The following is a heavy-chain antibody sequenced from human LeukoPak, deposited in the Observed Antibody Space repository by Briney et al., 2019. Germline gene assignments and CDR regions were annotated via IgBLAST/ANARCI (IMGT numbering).Heavy chain of an antibody. Sequence: QPGGSLRLSCAASGFTFSSYGMHWVRQAPGKGLEWVAVISFDGSNKYYADSVKGRFTISRDNSKNTLYLQMISLRPEDTAVYYCAKELEMATPRYYYGMDVWGQGTTVTVSS. D-gene: IGHD5-24*01. CDR2: ISFDGSNK. V-gene: IGHV3-30*18. J-gene: IGHJ6*02. CDR1: GFTFSSYG. CDR3: AKELEMATPRYYYGMDV.